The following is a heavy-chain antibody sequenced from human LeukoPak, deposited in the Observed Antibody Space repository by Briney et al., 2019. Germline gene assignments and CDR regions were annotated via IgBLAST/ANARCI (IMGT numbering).Heavy chain of an antibody. Sequence: GGSPRLSCAASGFTLSNAWMSWVRDAPGKGLEWVGRIKSKTDGGTTDYAAPVKGRFTISRDDSKNTLYLQMNSLKTEDTAVYYCTTARDSSGMSDYWGQGTLVTVSS. J-gene: IGHJ4*02. CDR1: GFTLSNAW. D-gene: IGHD3-22*01. CDR3: TTARDSSGMSDY. CDR2: IKSKTDGGTT. V-gene: IGHV3-15*01.